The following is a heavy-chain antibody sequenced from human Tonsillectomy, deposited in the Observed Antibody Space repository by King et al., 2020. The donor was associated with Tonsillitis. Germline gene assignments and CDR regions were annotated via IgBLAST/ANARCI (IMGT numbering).Heavy chain of an antibody. CDR2: INQDGSEK. J-gene: IGHJ4*02. CDR3: ARDSGYEGFWGFDY. V-gene: IGHV3-7*03. CDR1: GFTFSSYW. Sequence: EVQLVESGGGLVQPGGSLRLSCAASGFTFSSYWMSWVRQAPGKGLEWVANINQDGSEKYYVDSVKGRFTISRDNAKNSLYLQMNSLRAEDTAVYYCARDSGYEGFWGFDYWGQGTLVTVSS. D-gene: IGHD5-12*01.